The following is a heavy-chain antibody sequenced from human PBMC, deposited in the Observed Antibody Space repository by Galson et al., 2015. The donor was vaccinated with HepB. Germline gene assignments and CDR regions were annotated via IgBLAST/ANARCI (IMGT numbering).Heavy chain of an antibody. J-gene: IGHJ4*02. CDR2: IIPILGTR. D-gene: IGHD2-2*01. V-gene: IGHV1-69*13. CDR3: ARPRDCSSSSCSRDPLDC. Sequence: SVKVSCKASGGTFSGYTFSWVRQAPGQGLEWMGGIIPILGTRNYAQKFQGRLTITADESARTAYMELSSLRSEDTAVYYCARPRDCSSSSCSRDPLDCWGQETLVTVSS. CDR1: GGTFSGYT.